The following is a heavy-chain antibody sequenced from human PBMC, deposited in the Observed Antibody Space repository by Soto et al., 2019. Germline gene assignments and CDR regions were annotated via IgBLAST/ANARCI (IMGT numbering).Heavy chain of an antibody. CDR1: GGSFSGYY. Sequence: PSETLSLTCAVYGGSFSGYYWSWIRQPPGKGLEWIGEINHSGSTNYNPSLKSRVTISVDTSKNQFSLKLSSVTAADTAVYYCARTDVKKRPYFDYWGQGTLVTVSS. CDR3: ARTDVKKRPYFDY. J-gene: IGHJ4*02. V-gene: IGHV4-34*01. CDR2: INHSGST.